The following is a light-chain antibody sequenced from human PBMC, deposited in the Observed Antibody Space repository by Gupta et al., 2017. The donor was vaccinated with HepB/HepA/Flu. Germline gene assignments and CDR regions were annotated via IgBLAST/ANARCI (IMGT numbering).Light chain of an antibody. CDR1: QTGFRN. Sequence: TQFPATLSVSPGDSASLSCRASQTGFRNFAWYQQKSGQPPVLLIFGASTRVTGVPDRFSGSGSQTDFTLTISSVQSEDLAIYYCQQYNGTPITFGQGTRVEIE. CDR2: GAS. V-gene: IGKV3-15*01. J-gene: IGKJ1*01. CDR3: QQYNGTPIT.